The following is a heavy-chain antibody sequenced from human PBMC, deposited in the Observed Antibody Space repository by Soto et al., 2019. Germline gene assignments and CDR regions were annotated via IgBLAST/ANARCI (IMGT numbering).Heavy chain of an antibody. CDR2: INPLFGTT. J-gene: IGHJ6*02. CDR3: AAELGFGKLSVV. V-gene: IGHV1-69*01. D-gene: IGHD3-10*01. Sequence: QVQVVQSGVEVRRPGSSVKVSCKASGDTFKNCVISWVRQAPGQGLEWMGGINPLFGTTDFAKRFQGRLTIMTDESTTTDYMELSRLRSEDTATYYWAAELGFGKLSVVWGQGTTVIVSS. CDR1: GDTFKNCV.